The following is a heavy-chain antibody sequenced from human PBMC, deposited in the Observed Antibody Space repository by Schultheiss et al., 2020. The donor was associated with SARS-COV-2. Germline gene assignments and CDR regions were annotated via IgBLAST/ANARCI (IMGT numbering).Heavy chain of an antibody. J-gene: IGHJ4*02. V-gene: IGHV4-4*07. CDR2: INHSGST. D-gene: IGHD6-19*01. CDR1: GGSISSYY. Sequence: SQTLSLTCTVSGGSISSYYWSWIRQPAGKGLEWIGEINHSGSTNYNPSLKSRVTMSVDTSKNQFSLKLSSVTAADTAVYYCARGGAVAGFDYWGQGTLVTVSS. CDR3: ARGGAVAGFDY.